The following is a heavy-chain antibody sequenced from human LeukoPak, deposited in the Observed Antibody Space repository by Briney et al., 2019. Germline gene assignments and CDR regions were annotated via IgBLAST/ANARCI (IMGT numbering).Heavy chain of an antibody. CDR1: GFTFSSYA. CDR2: ISSNGGST. Sequence: GGSLRLSCAASGFTFSSYAMHWVRQAPGKGLEYVSAISSNGGSTYYANSVKGRFTISRDNSKNTLYLQMGSLRAEDMAVYYCARDRCSGGSCYTVVDYWGQGTLVTVSS. J-gene: IGHJ4*02. V-gene: IGHV3-64*01. D-gene: IGHD2-15*01. CDR3: ARDRCSGGSCYTVVDY.